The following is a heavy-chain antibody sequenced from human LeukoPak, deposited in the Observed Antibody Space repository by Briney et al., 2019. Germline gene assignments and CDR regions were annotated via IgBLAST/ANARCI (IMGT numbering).Heavy chain of an antibody. CDR3: ARSSYCTNGVCPSTDYYYYGMDV. CDR1: GYSFTSYW. V-gene: IGHV5-51*01. D-gene: IGHD2-8*01. Sequence: GESLKISCQGSGYSFTSYWIGWVRQMPGKGLEWMGIIYPGDSDTRYSPSFQGQVTISADKSISTAYLQWSSLKASDTAMYYCARSSYCTNGVCPSTDYYYYGMDVWGQGTTVTVSS. J-gene: IGHJ6*02. CDR2: IYPGDSDT.